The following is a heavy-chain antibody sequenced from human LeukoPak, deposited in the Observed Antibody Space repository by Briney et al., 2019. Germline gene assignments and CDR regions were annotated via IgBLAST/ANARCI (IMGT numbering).Heavy chain of an antibody. D-gene: IGHD3-22*01. CDR2: IIPIFGTA. CDR3: ASSRQYYDSSGYYYVDWFDP. J-gene: IGHJ5*02. Sequence: SVKVSCKASGGTFSSYAISWVRQAPGQGLEWMGGIIPIFGTANYAQKFQGRVTITADESTSTAYMELSSLRSEDTAVYYCASSRQYYDSSGYYYVDWFDPWGQGTLVTVSS. CDR1: GGTFSSYA. V-gene: IGHV1-69*13.